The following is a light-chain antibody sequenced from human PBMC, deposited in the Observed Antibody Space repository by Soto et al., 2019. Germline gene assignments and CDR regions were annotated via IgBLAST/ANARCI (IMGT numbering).Light chain of an antibody. CDR3: QQYHNLWT. CDR2: RAS. CDR1: HYVYSN. J-gene: IGKJ1*01. V-gene: IGKV3-15*01. Sequence: EIVMTQSPATLSVSPGERATLSCTASHYVYSNVAWFQQRPGQAPRLLIYRASTRATGTPARFSGSGSGTEFTLTITSLPSEDFALYYCQQYHNLWTFGQGTKVDNK.